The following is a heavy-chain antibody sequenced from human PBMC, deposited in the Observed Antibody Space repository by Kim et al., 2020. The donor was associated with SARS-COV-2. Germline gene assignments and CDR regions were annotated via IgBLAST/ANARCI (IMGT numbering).Heavy chain of an antibody. CDR2: INPNSGGT. V-gene: IGHV1-2*02. D-gene: IGHD1-26*01. CDR3: ARDMSPGSYSLYYYGMDV. J-gene: IGHJ6*02. Sequence: ASVKVSCKASGYTFTGYYMHWVRQAPGQGLEWMGWINPNSGGTNYAQKFQGRVTMTRDTSISTAYMELSRLRSDDTAVYYCARDMSPGSYSLYYYGMDVWGQGTTVTVSS. CDR1: GYTFTGYY.